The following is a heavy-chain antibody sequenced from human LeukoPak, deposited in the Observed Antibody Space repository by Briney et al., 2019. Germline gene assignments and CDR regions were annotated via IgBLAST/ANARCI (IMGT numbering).Heavy chain of an antibody. Sequence: GGSLRLSCTASGFDFRSYAMAWVRQAPGEGLEGVAAIGSDGDRVHEDSVKGRFTISRDNSKSRLYLQMDNLRAEDTAVYFCAKSAGVATIYFDSWGQGALVTVSS. J-gene: IGHJ4*02. CDR1: GFDFRSYA. CDR3: AKSAGVATIYFDS. CDR2: IGSDGDR. V-gene: IGHV3-23*01. D-gene: IGHD5-12*01.